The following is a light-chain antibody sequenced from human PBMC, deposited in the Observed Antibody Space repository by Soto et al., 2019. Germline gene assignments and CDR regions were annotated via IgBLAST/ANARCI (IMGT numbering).Light chain of an antibody. CDR2: GAS. Sequence: MTQSPATLSASVGDTVTVTCRASQSVSSNLAWYQQKPGQAPRLLIYGASTRATGIPARFSGSGSGTEFTLTISSLQSEDFAVYYCQQYNNWPLTFGQGTRLEIK. CDR3: QQYNNWPLT. V-gene: IGKV3-15*01. CDR1: QSVSSN. J-gene: IGKJ5*01.